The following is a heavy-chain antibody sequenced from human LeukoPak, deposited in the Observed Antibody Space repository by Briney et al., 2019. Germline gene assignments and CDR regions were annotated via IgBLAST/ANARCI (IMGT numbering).Heavy chain of an antibody. V-gene: IGHV4-4*02. J-gene: IGHJ3*02. Sequence: PSGTLSLTCAVSGGSISSSNWWSWVRQPPGKGLEWIGEIYHSGSTNYNPSLKSRVTISVDKSKNQFSLKLSSVTAADTAVYYCARVRLRWQQLLRGGDAFDIWGQGTMVTVSS. D-gene: IGHD6-13*01. CDR1: GGSISSSNW. CDR2: IYHSGST. CDR3: ARVRLRWQQLLRGGDAFDI.